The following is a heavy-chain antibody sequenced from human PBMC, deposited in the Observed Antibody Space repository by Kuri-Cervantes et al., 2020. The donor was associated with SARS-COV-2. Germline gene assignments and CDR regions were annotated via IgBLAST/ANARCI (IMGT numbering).Heavy chain of an antibody. CDR2: ISSSSSYI. CDR1: GFTFSSYS. Sequence: GESLKISCAASGFTFSSYSVNWVRQAPGKGLEWVSSISSSSSYIYYADSVKGRFTISRDNSKNTLYLQMNSLRAEDTAVYYCAKDFLLGYCSSTSCYPGYNWFDPWGQGTLVTVSS. CDR3: AKDFLLGYCSSTSCYPGYNWFDP. J-gene: IGHJ5*02. D-gene: IGHD2-2*01. V-gene: IGHV3-21*01.